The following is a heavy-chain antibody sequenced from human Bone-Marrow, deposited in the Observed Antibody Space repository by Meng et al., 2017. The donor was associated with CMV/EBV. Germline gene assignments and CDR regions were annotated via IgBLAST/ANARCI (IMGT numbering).Heavy chain of an antibody. CDR1: GFTCVRCA. CDR3: ARDRDYGLHHFDY. CDR2: ISYDGSNK. J-gene: IGHJ4*02. D-gene: IGHD4/OR15-4a*01. Sequence: SGFTCVRCALHWVRQAPGKGLEWVAVISYDGSNKYYADSVKGRFTISRDNSKNTLYLQMNSLRAEDTAVYYCARDRDYGLHHFDYWGQGTLVTVSS. V-gene: IGHV3-30-3*01.